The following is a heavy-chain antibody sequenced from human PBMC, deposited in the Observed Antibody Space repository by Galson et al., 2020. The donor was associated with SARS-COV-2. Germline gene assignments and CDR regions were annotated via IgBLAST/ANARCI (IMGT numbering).Heavy chain of an antibody. CDR2: ISSSGSTI. CDR3: ARDQLPTTVTTDIYYYYGMDV. Sequence: GGSLRLSCAASGFTFSDYYMSWIRQAPGKGLEWVSYISSSGSTIYYADSVKGRFTISRDNAKNSLYLQMNSLRAEDTAVYYCARDQLPTTVTTDIYYYYGMDVWGQGTTVTVSS. D-gene: IGHD4-4*01. CDR1: GFTFSDYY. J-gene: IGHJ6*02. V-gene: IGHV3-11*01.